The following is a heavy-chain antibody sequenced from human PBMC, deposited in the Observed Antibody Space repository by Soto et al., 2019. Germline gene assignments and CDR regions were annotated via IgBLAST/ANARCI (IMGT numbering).Heavy chain of an antibody. V-gene: IGHV3-11*06. D-gene: IGHD1-1*01. CDR1: GITFSDHY. CDR3: TTVHFYGLDV. CDR2: ISGSGTYT. J-gene: IGHJ6*02. Sequence: VGSLRLSCAASGITFSDHYMSWIRQAPGKGLEWVSYISGSGTYTNHADSVKGRFTISRDNAKNSLYLQMNRLRAEDTAVYYCTTVHFYGLDVWGQGTTVTVSS.